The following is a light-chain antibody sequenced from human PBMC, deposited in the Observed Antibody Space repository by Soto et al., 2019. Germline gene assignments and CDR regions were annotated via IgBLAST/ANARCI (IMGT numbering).Light chain of an antibody. V-gene: IGLV2-8*01. J-gene: IGLJ2*01. Sequence: QSVLTQPPSASGSPGQSVTISCTGTSSDVGTTNYVSWYQQHPGKAPKLMIHEVNKRPSGVPDRFSGSKSGNTASLTVSGLQAEDEADYHCSSYAGNNIVLFGGGTKLTVL. CDR3: SSYAGNNIVL. CDR1: SSDVGTTNY. CDR2: EVN.